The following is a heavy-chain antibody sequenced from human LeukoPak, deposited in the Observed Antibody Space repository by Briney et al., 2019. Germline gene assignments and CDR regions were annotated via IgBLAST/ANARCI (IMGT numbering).Heavy chain of an antibody. J-gene: IGHJ4*02. CDR2: IYYSGST. V-gene: IGHV4-61*05. CDR3: ARLPSSYYYDSSGYYYFDY. CDR1: GGSISSSSYY. D-gene: IGHD3-22*01. Sequence: SETLSLTCTVSGGSISSSSYYWGWIRQPPGKGLEWIGYIYYSGSTNYNPSLKSRVTISVDTSKNQFSLKLSSVTAADTAVYYCARLPSSYYYDSSGYYYFDYWGQGTLVTVSS.